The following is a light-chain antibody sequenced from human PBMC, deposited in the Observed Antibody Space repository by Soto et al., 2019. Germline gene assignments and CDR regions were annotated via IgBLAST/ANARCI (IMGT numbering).Light chain of an antibody. CDR1: RSISNY. CDR3: QQSYSVPR. J-gene: IGKJ1*01. V-gene: IGKV1-39*01. Sequence: DIQLTQSPSSLSASVGDRVTITCRASRSISNYLNWYQQKSGKVPRLLIYAASSLKPGVPSRFSGTGTGTAFTLTITSLQPEHSATYYCQQSYSVPRFGPGTRVDLK. CDR2: AAS.